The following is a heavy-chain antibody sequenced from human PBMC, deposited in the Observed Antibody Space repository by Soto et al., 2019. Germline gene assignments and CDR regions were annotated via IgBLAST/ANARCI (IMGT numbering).Heavy chain of an antibody. Sequence: KAGGSLRLSCAASGFTFSSYSMNWVRQAPGKGLEWVSSISSSSSYIYYADSVKGRFTISRDNAKNSLYLQMNSLRAEDTAVYYCARVQSQQQLNWFDPWGQGTLVTVSS. CDR1: GFTFSSYS. CDR2: ISSSSSYI. CDR3: ARVQSQQQLNWFDP. J-gene: IGHJ5*02. V-gene: IGHV3-21*01. D-gene: IGHD6-13*01.